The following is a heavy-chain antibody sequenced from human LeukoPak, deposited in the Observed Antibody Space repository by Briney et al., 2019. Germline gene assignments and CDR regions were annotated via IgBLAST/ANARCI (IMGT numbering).Heavy chain of an antibody. CDR3: ARESREYGSGSYYRREVWFDP. D-gene: IGHD3-10*01. CDR2: IYYSGST. CDR1: GGSISSYY. Sequence: SETLSLTYTVSGGSISSYYWSWVRQPPGKGLEWIGYIYYSGSTNYNPSLKSRVTISVDTSKNQFSRKLSSVTAADTAVYYCARESREYGSGSYYRREVWFDPWGQGTLVTVSS. J-gene: IGHJ5*02. V-gene: IGHV4-59*01.